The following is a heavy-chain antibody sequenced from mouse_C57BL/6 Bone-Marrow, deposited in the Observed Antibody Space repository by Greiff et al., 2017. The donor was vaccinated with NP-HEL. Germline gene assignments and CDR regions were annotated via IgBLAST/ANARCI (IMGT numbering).Heavy chain of an antibody. Sequence: VQLKQSGAELVRPGASVKLSCTASGFNIKDDYMHWVKQRPEQGLEWIGWIDPENGDTEYASKFQGKATITADTSSNTAYLQLSSLTSEDTAVYYCTTWLLPLYWYFDVWGTGTTVTVSS. J-gene: IGHJ1*03. D-gene: IGHD2-3*01. CDR3: TTWLLPLYWYFDV. V-gene: IGHV14-4*01. CDR2: IDPENGDT. CDR1: GFNIKDDY.